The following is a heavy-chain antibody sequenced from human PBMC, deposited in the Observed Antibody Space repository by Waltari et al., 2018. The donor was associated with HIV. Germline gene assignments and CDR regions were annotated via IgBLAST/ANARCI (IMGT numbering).Heavy chain of an antibody. Sequence: QVQLVQSGAEVKTPGASVKVSCKASGSTFNSYDINWVRQATGQGLEWMGWMNPNSGNTGDAQKCQGRVTMTRNASITTAYMELSSLRSEDTAVYFCARGIPAGRYETLTGQDYWGQGTLVTVSS. V-gene: IGHV1-8*01. CDR3: ARGIPAGRYETLTGQDY. CDR1: GSTFNSYD. CDR2: MNPNSGNT. D-gene: IGHD3-9*01. J-gene: IGHJ4*02.